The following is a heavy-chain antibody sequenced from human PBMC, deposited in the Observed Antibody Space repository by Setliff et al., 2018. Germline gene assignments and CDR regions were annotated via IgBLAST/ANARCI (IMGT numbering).Heavy chain of an antibody. CDR2: IYHTGST. J-gene: IGHJ4*02. CDR3: ARDVGGEGYFDS. CDR1: GGSISSSNW. Sequence: SETLSLTCAVSGGSISSSNWWSWVRQPPGKGLEWIGEIYHTGSTNYNPSLKSRLTISVDKSKNQFSLKLSAVTAADTAVYYCARDVGGEGYFDSWGQGALVTVSS. D-gene: IGHD3-10*01. V-gene: IGHV4-4*02.